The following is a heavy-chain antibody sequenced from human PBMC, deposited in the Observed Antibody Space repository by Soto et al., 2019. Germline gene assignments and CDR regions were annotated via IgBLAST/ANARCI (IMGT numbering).Heavy chain of an antibody. J-gene: IGHJ6*02. CDR2: INHSGST. Sequence: PSETLSLTCAVYGGSLSGYYWSWIRQPPGKGLEWIGEINHSGSTKYNPSLKSRVTILVDTSKNQFSLKLSSVTAADTAVYYCARDFTYYYASGTYYKGDYGMDVWGEGTTVT. CDR1: GGSLSGYY. V-gene: IGHV4-34*01. CDR3: ARDFTYYYASGTYYKGDYGMDV. D-gene: IGHD3-10*01.